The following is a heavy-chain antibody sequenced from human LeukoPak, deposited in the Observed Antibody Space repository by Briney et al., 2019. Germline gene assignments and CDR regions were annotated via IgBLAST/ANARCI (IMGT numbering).Heavy chain of an antibody. D-gene: IGHD7-27*01. Sequence: KTSETLSLTCTISGGSVSDYYWRWIRQSPGKGLEWIGYIYHTGSTSYSPSLKSRVTISADTSQNQFSLKLSSVTAADTAVYYCASRKLGNDYWGQGTLVTVSS. J-gene: IGHJ4*02. CDR1: GGSVSDYY. CDR3: ASRKLGNDY. CDR2: IYHTGST. V-gene: IGHV4-59*02.